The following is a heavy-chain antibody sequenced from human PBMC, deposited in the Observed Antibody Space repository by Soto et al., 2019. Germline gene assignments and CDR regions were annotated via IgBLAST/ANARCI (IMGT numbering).Heavy chain of an antibody. J-gene: IGHJ5*02. CDR2: INPNSGGT. Sequence: ASVKVSCKASGYTFTGYYMYWVRQAPGQGLEWMGWINPNSGGTNYAQKFQGRVTMTRDTSISTAYMELGRLRSDDTAVYYCARVILDIVVVPAAMDPWGQGTLVTVSS. V-gene: IGHV1-2*02. CDR3: ARVILDIVVVPAAMDP. D-gene: IGHD2-2*01. CDR1: GYTFTGYY.